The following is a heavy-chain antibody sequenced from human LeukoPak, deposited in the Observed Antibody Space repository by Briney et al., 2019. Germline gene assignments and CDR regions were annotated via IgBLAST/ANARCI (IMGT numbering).Heavy chain of an antibody. Sequence: GGSLRLSCAASGFTFSSYEMNWVHQAPGKGLEWVSYISSGSTIYYADSVKGRFTISRDNAKNSLYLQMNSLRAEDTAVYYCAREDIVVVPAASGFDYWGQGTLVTVSS. J-gene: IGHJ4*02. D-gene: IGHD2-2*01. CDR2: ISSGSTI. CDR3: AREDIVVVPAASGFDY. CDR1: GFTFSSYE. V-gene: IGHV3-48*03.